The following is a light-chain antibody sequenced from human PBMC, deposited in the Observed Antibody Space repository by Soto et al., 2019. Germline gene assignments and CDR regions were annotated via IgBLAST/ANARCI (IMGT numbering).Light chain of an antibody. CDR3: QQYNNWPQT. CDR2: GAS. CDR1: QSVSRN. J-gene: IGKJ1*01. V-gene: IGKV3-15*01. Sequence: EIVMTQSPATLSVSPWERATLSCRASQSVSRNLAWYQQKPGQAPRLLIYGASTRATGIPARFSGSGSGTEFILTISSLQSEDFAVYYCQQYNNWPQTFGQGTKVDIK.